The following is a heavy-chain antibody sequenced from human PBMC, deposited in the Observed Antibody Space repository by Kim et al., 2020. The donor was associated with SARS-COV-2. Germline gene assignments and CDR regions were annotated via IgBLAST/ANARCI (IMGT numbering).Heavy chain of an antibody. Sequence: SETLSLTCAVSGGSISSSNWWSWVRQPPGKGLEWIGEIYHSGSTNYNPSLKSRVTISVDKSKNQFSLKLSSVTAADTAVYYCASIAAASRLRYYDSSGYMSDAFDIWGQGTMVTVSS. J-gene: IGHJ3*02. D-gene: IGHD3-22*01. V-gene: IGHV4-4*02. CDR3: ASIAAASRLRYYDSSGYMSDAFDI. CDR1: GGSISSSNW. CDR2: IYHSGST.